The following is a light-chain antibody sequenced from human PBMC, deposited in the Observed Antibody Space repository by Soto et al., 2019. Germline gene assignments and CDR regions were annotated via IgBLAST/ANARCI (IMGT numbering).Light chain of an antibody. CDR2: EGS. V-gene: IGLV2-23*01. CDR1: SSDVGSYNL. J-gene: IGLJ2*01. Sequence: QSVLTQPASVSGSPGQSITISCTGTSSDVGSYNLVSWYQQHPGKAPKLMIYEGSKRPSGVSNRFSGSKSGNTASLTISGLQAEDEADYYCCSYAGSSPVFGGGTKLT. CDR3: CSYAGSSPV.